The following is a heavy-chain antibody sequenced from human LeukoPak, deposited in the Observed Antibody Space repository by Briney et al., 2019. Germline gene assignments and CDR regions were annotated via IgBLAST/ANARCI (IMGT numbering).Heavy chain of an antibody. J-gene: IGHJ4*02. V-gene: IGHV1-69*04. Sequence: SVKVSCKASGGTFSSYAISWVRQAPGQGLKWMGRIIPILGIANYAQKFQGRVTITADKSTSTAYMELSSLRSEDTAVYYCARGNLGSLEFDYWGQGTLVTVSS. D-gene: IGHD1-26*01. CDR1: GGTFSSYA. CDR2: IIPILGIA. CDR3: ARGNLGSLEFDY.